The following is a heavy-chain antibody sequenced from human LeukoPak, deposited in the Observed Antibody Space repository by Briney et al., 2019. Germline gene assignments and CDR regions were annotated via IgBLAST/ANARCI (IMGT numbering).Heavy chain of an antibody. Sequence: GGSLRLSCAASGFTFDDYAMHWVRQAPGKGLEWVSLISCDGGSTYYADSVKGRFTISRDNSKNSLYLQMNSLRAEDTALYYCAKDRAYSSSWYPSDYYYYYGMDVWGQGTTVTVSS. CDR1: GFTFDDYA. CDR2: ISCDGGST. V-gene: IGHV3-43D*03. CDR3: AKDRAYSSSWYPSDYYYYYGMDV. J-gene: IGHJ6*02. D-gene: IGHD6-13*01.